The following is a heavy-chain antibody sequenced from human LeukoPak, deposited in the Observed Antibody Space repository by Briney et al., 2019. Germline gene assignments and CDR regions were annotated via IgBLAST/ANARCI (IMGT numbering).Heavy chain of an antibody. CDR1: GFTFSSSN. CDR2: ISYDGTKT. V-gene: IGHV3-30*04. D-gene: IGHD6-13*01. J-gene: IGHJ4*02. CDR3: AKDQGSSWYRAFDY. Sequence: GGSLRLSCAPSGFTFSSSNMHWVRQSPGKGLEWVALISYDGTKTYYAESVKGRFTNSRDNSKNTLYLQMNSLRAEDTAVYYCAKDQGSSWYRAFDYWGQGILVTVSS.